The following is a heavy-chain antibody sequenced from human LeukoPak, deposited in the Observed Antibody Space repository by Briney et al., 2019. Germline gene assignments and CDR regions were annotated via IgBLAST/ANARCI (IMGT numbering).Heavy chain of an antibody. CDR1: GGSISGYY. CDR2: IWPSGST. CDR3: ARKGPEHLPTYFDH. D-gene: IGHD2-21*01. Sequence: SETLSLTCTVSGGSISGYYWSWIRQSPGQGLEWIGYIWPSGSTNYNPSLSGRVAISLDKSRNHFTLMVTAVTAADTAFYYCARKGPEHLPTYFDHWGRGILVTVSS. J-gene: IGHJ4*02. V-gene: IGHV4-4*08.